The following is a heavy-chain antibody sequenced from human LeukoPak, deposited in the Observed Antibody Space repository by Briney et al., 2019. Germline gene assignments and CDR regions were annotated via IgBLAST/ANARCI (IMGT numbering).Heavy chain of an antibody. CDR3: ARASFAYYDFWSGRNHNWFDP. D-gene: IGHD3-3*01. V-gene: IGHV4-34*01. CDR1: GGSFSGYY. CDR2: INHSGST. J-gene: IGHJ5*02. Sequence: PSETLSLTCAVYGGSFSGYYWSWIRQPPGKGLEWIGEINHSGSTNYNPSLKSRVTISVDTSKNQFSLKLSSVTAADTAVYYCARASFAYYDFWSGRNHNWFDPWGQGTLVTVSS.